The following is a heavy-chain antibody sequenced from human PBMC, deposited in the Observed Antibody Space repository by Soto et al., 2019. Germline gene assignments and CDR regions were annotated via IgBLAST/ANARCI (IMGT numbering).Heavy chain of an antibody. D-gene: IGHD2-8*01. J-gene: IGHJ4*02. Sequence: PGGAMKLCCAASGLTFSTYSVTWVRQAPGKGLEWVSAISSSGGSTYYADSVKGRFTISRDNSKNTLYLQMNSLRAEDTAVYYCAKEDCTNGVCYFDYWGQGTLVTVSS. CDR2: ISSSGGST. V-gene: IGHV3-23*01. CDR1: GLTFSTYS. CDR3: AKEDCTNGVCYFDY.